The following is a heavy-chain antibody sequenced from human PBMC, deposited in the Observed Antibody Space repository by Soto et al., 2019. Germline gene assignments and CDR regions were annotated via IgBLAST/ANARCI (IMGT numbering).Heavy chain of an antibody. Sequence: QVQLLQSGAEVKKPGASVKVSCKASGYTFDTYGISWVRQAPGQGLEWMGWITPNNGDTNYAQKIQGRVTLTTDTSTTTAYLEVRSLRSDDTAVYYCAIMAPCSDGFGYSRPRDSWGEGTLVTVSS. J-gene: IGHJ5*02. V-gene: IGHV1-18*01. CDR2: ITPNNGDT. D-gene: IGHD2-21*01. CDR3: AIMAPCSDGFGYSRPRDS. CDR1: GYTFDTYG.